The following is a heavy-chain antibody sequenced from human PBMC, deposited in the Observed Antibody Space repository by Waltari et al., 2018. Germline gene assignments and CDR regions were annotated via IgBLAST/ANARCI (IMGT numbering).Heavy chain of an antibody. D-gene: IGHD3-22*01. CDR1: GYTFTGYY. V-gene: IGHV1-2*06. CDR2: INPNRGGT. Sequence: QVQLVQSGAEVKKPGASVKASCKASGYTFTGYYMHWVRQAPGQGLEWMGRINPNRGGTNYAQKFQGRVTMTRDTSISTAYMELSRLRSDDTAVYYCARGKVTMIVAWGQGTLVTVSS. CDR3: ARGKVTMIVA. J-gene: IGHJ4*02.